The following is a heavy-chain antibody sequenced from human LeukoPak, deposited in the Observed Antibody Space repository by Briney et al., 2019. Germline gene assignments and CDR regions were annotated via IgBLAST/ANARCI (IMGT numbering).Heavy chain of an antibody. J-gene: IGHJ3*02. CDR1: GYTFTNYY. CDR2: INPSGGST. V-gene: IGHV1-46*01. CDR3: ARGVVVTAMYDAFDI. Sequence: GASVKVSCKASGYTFTNYYMHWVRQAPGQGLEWMGIINPSGGSTDYAQKFQGRVTMTRDTSTSTVYMELSSLRSEDTAVYYCARGVVVTAMYDAFDIWGQGTMVTVSS. D-gene: IGHD2-21*02.